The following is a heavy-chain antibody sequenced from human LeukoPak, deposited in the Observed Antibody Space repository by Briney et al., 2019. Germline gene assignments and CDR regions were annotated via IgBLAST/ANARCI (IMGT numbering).Heavy chain of an antibody. V-gene: IGHV4-59*08. CDR3: ARSPNWTPHSFDY. J-gene: IGHJ4*02. Sequence: PSETLSLTCTVPGGSISSYYWSWIRQPPGKGLEWIGYIYYSGSTNYNPSLKSRVTISVDTSKNQFSLKLSSVTAADTAVYYCARSPNWTPHSFDYWGQGTLVTVSS. CDR2: IYYSGST. D-gene: IGHD3/OR15-3a*01. CDR1: GGSISSYY.